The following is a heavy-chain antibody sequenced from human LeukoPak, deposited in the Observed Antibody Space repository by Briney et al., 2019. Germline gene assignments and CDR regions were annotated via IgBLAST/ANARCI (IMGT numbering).Heavy chain of an antibody. CDR2: IYSGGTT. CDR1: GFTFSNNF. Sequence: GGSLRLSCAASGFTFSNNFLTWDRQAPGKGLEWVSVIYSGGTTYYADSVKGRFTISRDTSRNTLYLQMNSLRAEDTAVYYCAKTGGPWDWGQGTLVIVSS. CDR3: AKTGGPWD. D-gene: IGHD3-10*01. V-gene: IGHV3-53*01. J-gene: IGHJ4*02.